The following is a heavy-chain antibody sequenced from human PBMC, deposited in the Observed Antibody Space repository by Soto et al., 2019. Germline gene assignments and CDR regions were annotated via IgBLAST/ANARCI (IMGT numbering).Heavy chain of an antibody. Sequence: XSVKVSCKASGCTFTSYDINWVRQATGQGIEWMGXMNPKXGNTGYEQKFXXRVTMTRXXSIRKAYMELSSLRSEDKAVYYCARGFFGGGTGWGKGTLVTVYS. CDR2: MNPKXGNT. D-gene: IGHD2-15*01. J-gene: IGHJ4*02. V-gene: IGHV1-8*01. CDR3: ARGFFGGGTG. CDR1: GCTFTSYD.